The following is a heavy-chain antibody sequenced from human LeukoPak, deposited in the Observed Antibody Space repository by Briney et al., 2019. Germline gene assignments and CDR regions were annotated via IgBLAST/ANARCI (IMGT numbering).Heavy chain of an antibody. CDR2: IYYSGST. CDR3: ARHLPAAILSYFDY. CDR1: GGSISSSSYY. J-gene: IGHJ4*02. V-gene: IGHV4-39*01. Sequence: SETLSLTCTVSGGSISSSSYYWGWIRQPPGKGLEWIGSIYYSGSTYYNPSLKSRVTISVDTSKNQFSLKLSSVTAADTAVYYCARHLPAAILSYFDYWGQGTLVTVSS. D-gene: IGHD2-2*01.